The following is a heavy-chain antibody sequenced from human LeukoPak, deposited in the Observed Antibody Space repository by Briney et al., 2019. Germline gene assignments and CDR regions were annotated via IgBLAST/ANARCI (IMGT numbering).Heavy chain of an antibody. Sequence: SETLSLTCTVSGGSISSSSYYWGWIRQPPGKGLEWIGSIYYSGSTYYNPSLKSRVTISVDTSKNQFSLKLSSVTAADTAVYYCARGAGYSPYNWFDPWGQGTLVTVSS. CDR1: GGSISSSSYY. J-gene: IGHJ5*02. CDR3: ARGAGYSPYNWFDP. V-gene: IGHV4-39*07. CDR2: IYYSGST. D-gene: IGHD1-1*01.